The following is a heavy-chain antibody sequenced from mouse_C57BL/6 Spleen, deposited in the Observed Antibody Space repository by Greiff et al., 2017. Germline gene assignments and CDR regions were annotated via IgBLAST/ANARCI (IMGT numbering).Heavy chain of an antibody. CDR1: GYTFTSYW. V-gene: IGHV1-50*01. J-gene: IGHJ4*01. CDR2: IDPSDSYT. Sequence: QVQLKQPGAELVKPGASVKLSCKASGYTFTSYWMQWVKQRPGQGLEWIGEIDPSDSYTNYNQKFKGKATLTVDTSSSTAYMQLSSLTSEDSAVYYCARGRPNYAMDYWGQGTSVTVSS. CDR3: ARGRPNYAMDY.